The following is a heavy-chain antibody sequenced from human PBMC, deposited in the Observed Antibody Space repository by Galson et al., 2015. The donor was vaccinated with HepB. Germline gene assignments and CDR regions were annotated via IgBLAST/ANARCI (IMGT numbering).Heavy chain of an antibody. CDR1: GFILSSYS. CDR2: ISSSSGYI. J-gene: IGHJ4*02. Sequence: SLRLSCAVSGFILSSYSMNWVRQAPGKGLEWVSSISSSSGYISYADSLKGRFTISRDNAKNSLYLQMNSLRAEDTAVYYCARYLVGAADYWGQGTLVTVSS. V-gene: IGHV3-21*01. D-gene: IGHD1-26*01. CDR3: ARYLVGAADY.